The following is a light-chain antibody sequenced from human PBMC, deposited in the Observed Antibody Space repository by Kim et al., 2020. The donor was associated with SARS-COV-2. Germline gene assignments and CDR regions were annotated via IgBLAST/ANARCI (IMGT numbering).Light chain of an antibody. CDR2: NDS. CDR1: ALPKQY. J-gene: IGLJ3*02. Sequence: SYELTQPPSVSVSPGQTARITCSGDALPKQYAYWYQQKPGQAPVLVIYNDSERPSGIPERFSGSSSGTTVTLTISGVQAEDEADYYCQSADSSGTNWVFGGGTQLTVL. CDR3: QSADSSGTNWV. V-gene: IGLV3-25*03.